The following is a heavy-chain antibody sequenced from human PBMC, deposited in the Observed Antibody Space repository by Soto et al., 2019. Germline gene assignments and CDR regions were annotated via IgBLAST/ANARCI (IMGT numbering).Heavy chain of an antibody. CDR3: ARDLLYCSSTSCYTRRNNYFDP. Sequence: ASVKVSCKASGYTFTNYYMHWPRHATGQGLEWMGIINPSTGSTTDAQKFQGRVIMTRDTSTSTLYMELSRLRSEDTAVYYCARDLLYCSSTSCYTRRNNYFDPWGQGTLVTVSS. CDR1: GYTFTNYY. CDR2: INPSTGST. D-gene: IGHD2-2*01. V-gene: IGHV1-46*01. J-gene: IGHJ5*02.